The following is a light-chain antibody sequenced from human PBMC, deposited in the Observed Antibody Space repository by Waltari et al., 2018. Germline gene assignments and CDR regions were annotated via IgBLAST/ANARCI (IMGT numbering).Light chain of an antibody. V-gene: IGKV3-11*01. J-gene: IGKJ4*01. CDR1: QSVSSY. CDR3: QQRGNWPLT. Sequence: EIVLTQSPATLSLSPGERATLSCRASQSVSSYLAWYQQKPGQAPRLPIYDVSNRATGIPARFSGSGSGTDFTLTISSLESEDFAVYYCQQRGNWPLTFGGGTKVEIK. CDR2: DVS.